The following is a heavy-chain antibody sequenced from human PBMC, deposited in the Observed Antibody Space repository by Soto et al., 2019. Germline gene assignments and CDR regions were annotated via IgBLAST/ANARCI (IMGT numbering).Heavy chain of an antibody. Sequence: EMQLVESGGGLVQPGGSLRLSCAASGFTFSRYWMHWVRQAPGKGLVWVSRLNTDGKDTRYADSVKGRITITRDNAKNTLYLQIDSARAEGTGGFYCARNLGLKGYAFDFWGQGTMVTVSS. V-gene: IGHV3-74*01. CDR2: LNTDGKDT. J-gene: IGHJ3*01. CDR1: GFTFSRYW. CDR3: ARNLGLKGYAFDF. D-gene: IGHD6-19*01.